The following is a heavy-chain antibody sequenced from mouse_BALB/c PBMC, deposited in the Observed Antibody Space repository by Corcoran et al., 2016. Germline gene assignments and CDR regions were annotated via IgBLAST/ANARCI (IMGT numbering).Heavy chain of an antibody. CDR2: INTYNGGT. D-gene: IGHD2-14*01. J-gene: IGHJ4*01. Sequence: EVQLQQSGPELVKPGASMKISCKASGYSFTGYTMNWVKQSHGKNLEWIGLINTYNGGTSYNQKFKGKATLTVEKSSSTAYMELLSLTSEYSAVYYGAIGGYGDYAMDYWGQGTSVTVSS. CDR1: GYSFTGYT. CDR3: AIGGYGDYAMDY. V-gene: IGHV1-18*01.